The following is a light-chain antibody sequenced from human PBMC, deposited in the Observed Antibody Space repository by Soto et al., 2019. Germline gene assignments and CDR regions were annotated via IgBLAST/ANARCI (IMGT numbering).Light chain of an antibody. CDR3: QQYGNSPPIT. CDR1: QSVRSMY. CDR2: GAS. Sequence: IVLTQSPGTLSLSPGERATLSCRASQSVRSMYLAWYQQKPGQAPRLLIYGASTRATGIPDRFSGSGSGTDFTLTISRLEPEDFAVYYCQQYGNSPPITFGGGTKVDIK. V-gene: IGKV3-20*01. J-gene: IGKJ4*01.